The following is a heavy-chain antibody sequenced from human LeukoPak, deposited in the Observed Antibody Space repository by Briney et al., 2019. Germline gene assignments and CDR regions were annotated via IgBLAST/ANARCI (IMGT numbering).Heavy chain of an antibody. CDR3: ARGGKWLQIDY. D-gene: IGHD5-24*01. CDR1: GGSISSDY. V-gene: IGHV4-59*01. Sequence: PSETLSLTCTVSGGSISSDYWSWIRQPPGKGLEWIGYIYYSGTANYNPSLKSRVTISVDMSKNQFSLKPTSVTAADTAVYFCARGGKWLQIDYWGQGTLVTVSS. J-gene: IGHJ4*02. CDR2: IYYSGTA.